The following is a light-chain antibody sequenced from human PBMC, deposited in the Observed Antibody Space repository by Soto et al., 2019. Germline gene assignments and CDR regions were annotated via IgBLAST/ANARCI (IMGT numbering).Light chain of an antibody. V-gene: IGKV1-5*03. CDR3: QHYNSYSEA. CDR1: QTISSW. J-gene: IGKJ1*01. Sequence: DIQMTQSPSTLSGSVGARVTLICLARQTISSWVAWYQQKPGKAPNLLIYKASTVKSGVPSRFSGSGSGTEFTLTISSLQPDDFATYYCQHYNSYSEAFGQGTKVDI. CDR2: KAS.